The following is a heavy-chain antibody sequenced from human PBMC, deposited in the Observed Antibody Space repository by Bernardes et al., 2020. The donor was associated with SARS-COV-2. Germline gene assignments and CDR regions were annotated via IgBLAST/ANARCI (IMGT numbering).Heavy chain of an antibody. CDR3: ARGAHHYYDSSGFMYSFDD. CDR2: ISSSTSYI. CDR1: GFTFSSYS. Sequence: GGSLRLSCAASGFTFSSYSMNWVRQAPGKGLEWVSSISSSTSYIYYADSVTGRFTISRDNAKNSLYLQMNSLRAEDTAVYYCARGAHHYYDSSGFMYSFDDWGQGTLVTVSS. J-gene: IGHJ4*02. D-gene: IGHD3-22*01. V-gene: IGHV3-21*01.